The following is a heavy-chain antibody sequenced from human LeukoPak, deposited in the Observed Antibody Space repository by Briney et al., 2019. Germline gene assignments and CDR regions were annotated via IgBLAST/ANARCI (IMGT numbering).Heavy chain of an antibody. J-gene: IGHJ4*02. CDR3: ARRAPPDPLDY. V-gene: IGHV1-69*13. CDR2: IIPIFGTA. Sequence: ASVKVSCKASGGTFSSYATSWVRQAPGQGLEWMGGIIPIFGTANYAQKFQGRVTITADESTSTAYMELSSLRSEDTAVYYCARRAPPDPLDYWGQGTLVTVSS. CDR1: GGTFSSYA.